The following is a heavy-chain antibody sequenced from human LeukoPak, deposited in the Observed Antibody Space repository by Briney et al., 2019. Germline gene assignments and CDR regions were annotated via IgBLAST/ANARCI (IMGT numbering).Heavy chain of an antibody. D-gene: IGHD3-10*01. CDR3: ARHGSYGSGSYHYLDY. CDR1: GGSISSSSYY. Sequence: SETLSLTCTVSGGSISSSSYYWGWIRQPPGKGLERIGSMDYSGSTYCNPSLKSRVTVSVDTSRNHFALKLSSVTAADTALYYCARHGSYGSGSYHYLDYWGQGTQVTVSS. CDR2: MDYSGST. J-gene: IGHJ4*02. V-gene: IGHV4-39*01.